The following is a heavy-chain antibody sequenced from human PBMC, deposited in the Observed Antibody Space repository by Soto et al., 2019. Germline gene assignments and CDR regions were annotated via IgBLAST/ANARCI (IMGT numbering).Heavy chain of an antibody. CDR1: EYSFGDYY. CDR2: INLNDGGT. D-gene: IGHD3-3*01. V-gene: IGHV1-2*02. J-gene: IGHJ4*02. CDR3: VRDPHPQQSTFER. Sequence: ASVKVSCKASEYSFGDYYLHWLRQAPGQGLEWMGWINLNDGGTNYARKFQGRVTMTSDKSITTVYMELSSLRSDDKAVYYCVRDPHPQQSTFERWGQGTLVTVSS.